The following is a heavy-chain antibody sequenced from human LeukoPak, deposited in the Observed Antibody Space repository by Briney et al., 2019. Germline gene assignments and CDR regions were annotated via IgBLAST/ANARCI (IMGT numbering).Heavy chain of an antibody. D-gene: IGHD1-26*01. CDR2: IVVGSGNT. CDR3: AADPQWEPTVFAFDI. J-gene: IGHJ3*02. CDR1: GFTVTSSA. V-gene: IGHV1-58*02. Sequence: GTSVKVSCKASGFTVTSSAMQWVRQARGQRLEWIGWIVVGSGNTNYAQKFQERVTITRDMSTSTAYMELSSLRSEDTAVYYCAADPQWEPTVFAFDIWGQGTMVTVSS.